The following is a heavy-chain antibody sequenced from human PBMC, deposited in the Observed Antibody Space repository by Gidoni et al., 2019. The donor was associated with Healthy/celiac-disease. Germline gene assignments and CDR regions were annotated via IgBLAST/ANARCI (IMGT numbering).Heavy chain of an antibody. CDR2: ISGSGGST. Sequence: EVQLLESGGGLVQPGGSLRLSCSASGFTFRSYAMSWVRQAPGKGLEWLSAISGSGGSTYYADSVKGRFTISRDNSKNTLYLQMNSLRAEDTAVYYCAKVVRMAVPKDDAFDIWGQGTMVTVSS. D-gene: IGHD2-2*01. V-gene: IGHV3-23*01. CDR1: GFTFRSYA. J-gene: IGHJ3*02. CDR3: AKVVRMAVPKDDAFDI.